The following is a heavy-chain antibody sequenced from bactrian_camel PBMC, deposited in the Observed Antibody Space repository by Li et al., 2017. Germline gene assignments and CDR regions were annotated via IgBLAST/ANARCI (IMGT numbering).Heavy chain of an antibody. D-gene: IGHD6*01. CDR1: GYTNRRNR. J-gene: IGHJ6*01. CDR2: IYSDDGTT. Sequence: HVQLVESGGGSVPAGGSLTLSCAASGYTNRRNRMAWYRQAPGNECEMVATIYSDDGTTYYDDSVKGRFTISEDNAKNTVYLQMNSLLPEDMAVYYCAPDDFVVAGMSPVCNGSYGQGTQVTVS. V-gene: IGHV3-3*01. CDR3: APDDFVVAGMSPVCNGS.